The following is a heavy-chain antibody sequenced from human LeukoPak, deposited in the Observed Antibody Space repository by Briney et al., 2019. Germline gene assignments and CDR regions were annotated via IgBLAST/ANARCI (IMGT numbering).Heavy chain of an antibody. V-gene: IGHV4-61*01. Sequence: KPSETLSLTCTVSGGSVSSGTYYLSWIRQPPGKGLQWIGYIYYSGSTNYNPSLKSRVTISVDTSKNQFSLKLSSVTAADTAVYYCARRVPGGSNFDYWGQGTLVTVSS. CDR2: IYYSGST. D-gene: IGHD3-16*01. J-gene: IGHJ4*02. CDR3: ARRVPGGSNFDY. CDR1: GGSVSSGTYY.